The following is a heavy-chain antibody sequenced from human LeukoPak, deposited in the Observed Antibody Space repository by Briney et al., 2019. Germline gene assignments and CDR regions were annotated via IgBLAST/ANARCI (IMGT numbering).Heavy chain of an antibody. CDR3: AKDSGYSSSWYPFDY. V-gene: IGHV3-23*01. D-gene: IGHD6-13*01. J-gene: IGHJ4*02. CDR1: GFTFSSYG. CDR2: ISGSGGST. Sequence: GGSLRLSCAASGFTFSSYGMSWVRQAPGKGLEWVSAISGSGGSTYYADSVKGRFTISRDNSKNTLYLQMNSLRAEDTAVYYCAKDSGYSSSWYPFDYWGQGTLVTVSS.